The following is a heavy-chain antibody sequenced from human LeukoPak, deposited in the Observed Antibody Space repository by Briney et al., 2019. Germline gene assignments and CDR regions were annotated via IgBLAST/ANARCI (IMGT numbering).Heavy chain of an antibody. CDR3: ARALDSSSSRYQAFEE. CDR1: GFTFSNYW. CDR2: IKQDGSEG. D-gene: IGHD2-2*01. Sequence: GGSLRLSCAASGFTFSNYWMSWVRQAPGKGLEWVANIKQDGSEGFYVDSAKGRLTISRDNAKSSLYLQMNSLRAEDTAVYYCARALDSSSSRYQAFEEWGQGTLVTVSS. J-gene: IGHJ4*02. V-gene: IGHV3-7*01.